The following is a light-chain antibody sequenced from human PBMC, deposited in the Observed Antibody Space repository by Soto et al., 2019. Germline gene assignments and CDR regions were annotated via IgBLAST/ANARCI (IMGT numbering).Light chain of an antibody. CDR2: GAS. CDR1: QSVSSSY. CDR3: HQYDSSPLT. J-gene: IGKJ4*01. Sequence: EIVLTQSPGTLSLSPGERATLSCRASQSVSSSYLAWYQQKPGQAPRLLIYGASSRATGIPDRFSGSGSGIDFTITISRLEPEDVAVYYSHQYDSSPLTFGGGTKVEIK. V-gene: IGKV3-20*01.